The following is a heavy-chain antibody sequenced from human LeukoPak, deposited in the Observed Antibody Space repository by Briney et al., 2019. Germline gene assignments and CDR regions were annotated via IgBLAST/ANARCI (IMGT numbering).Heavy chain of an antibody. D-gene: IGHD6-13*01. CDR1: GGSISSYY. Sequence: PSETLSLTCTVSGGSISSYYWSWIRQPPGKGLEWIGYLYYSGSTNYSPSLKSRVTISVDTSKNQFSLKLSSVTAADTAVYYCARSSSSWSHFDYWGQGTLVTVSS. J-gene: IGHJ4*02. V-gene: IGHV4-59*01. CDR3: ARSSSSWSHFDY. CDR2: LYYSGST.